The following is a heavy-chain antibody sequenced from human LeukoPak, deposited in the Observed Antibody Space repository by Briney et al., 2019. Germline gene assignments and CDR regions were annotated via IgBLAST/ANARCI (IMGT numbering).Heavy chain of an antibody. D-gene: IGHD3-10*01. CDR2: IYYSGST. Sequence: SETLSPTCTVSGGSISNYYWSWIRQPPGKGLEWIGYIYYSGSTNYNPSLKSRVTISVDTSKNQFSLKLSSVTAADTAVYYCARGGYYGSGNDFRFDPWGQGTLVTVSS. CDR1: GGSISNYY. J-gene: IGHJ5*02. V-gene: IGHV4-59*01. CDR3: ARGGYYGSGNDFRFDP.